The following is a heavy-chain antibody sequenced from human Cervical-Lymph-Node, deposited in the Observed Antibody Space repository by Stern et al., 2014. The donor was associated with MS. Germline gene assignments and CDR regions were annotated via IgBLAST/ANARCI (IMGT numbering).Heavy chain of an antibody. J-gene: IGHJ1*01. CDR3: AKGTEYFQH. Sequence: VQLVESGAEVKKPGSSGKVSCTASGGTFSTYAISWVRQAPGQGLEWMGGIIPIFGTANYAQKFQGRVTITADESTSTAYMELSSLRSEDTALYYCAKGTEYFQHWGQGTLVTVSS. CDR2: IIPIFGTA. V-gene: IGHV1-69*01. CDR1: GGTFSTYA. D-gene: IGHD1-1*01.